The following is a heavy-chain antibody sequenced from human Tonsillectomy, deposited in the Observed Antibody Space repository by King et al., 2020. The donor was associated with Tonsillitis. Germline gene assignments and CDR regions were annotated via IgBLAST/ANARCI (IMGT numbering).Heavy chain of an antibody. J-gene: IGHJ4*02. V-gene: IGHV4-38-2*01. CDR1: GFSISSGYY. D-gene: IGHD2-21*01. CDR2: VYYSGST. Sequence: QLQESGPGLVKPSETLSLTCAVSGFSISSGYYWGWIRQPPGRGLEWIGSVYYSGSTYYNPSLKSLFTISVDTSKNQFSLKISSVNAADTAVYYCARGVPEGYCGNECYYFDYWGRGTLVTVSS. CDR3: ARGVPEGYCGNECYYFDY.